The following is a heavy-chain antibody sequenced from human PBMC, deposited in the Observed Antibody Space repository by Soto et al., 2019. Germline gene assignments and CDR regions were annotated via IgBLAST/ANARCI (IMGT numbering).Heavy chain of an antibody. V-gene: IGHV3-30-3*01. CDR2: ISYDGSNK. CDR3: ARDGGSICYMVRDYYYCTDF. J-gene: IGHJ6*02. CDR1: GFTFSSYA. Sequence: GGSLRLSCAASGFTFSSYAMHWVRQAPGKGLEWVAVISYDGSNKYYADPVKGRFTISRDNSKNTLYLQMNSLRAEDTAVYYCARDGGSICYMVRDYYYCTDFWCPGPTVT. D-gene: IGHD6-13*01.